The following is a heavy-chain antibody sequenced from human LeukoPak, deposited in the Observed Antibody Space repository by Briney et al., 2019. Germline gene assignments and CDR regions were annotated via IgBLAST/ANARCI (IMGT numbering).Heavy chain of an antibody. CDR3: AKVSGLVGAYYEIYFDY. CDR2: INHSGST. J-gene: IGHJ4*02. V-gene: IGHV4-34*01. Sequence: SETLSLTCAVHGGSLSGYYWSWIRQPPGKGLEWIGEINHSGSTNCNPSLKSRVTISGDTSKNQFSLKMTSVTAADTAVYYCAKVSGLVGAYYEIYFDYWGQGTLVTVSS. CDR1: GGSLSGYY. D-gene: IGHD1-26*01.